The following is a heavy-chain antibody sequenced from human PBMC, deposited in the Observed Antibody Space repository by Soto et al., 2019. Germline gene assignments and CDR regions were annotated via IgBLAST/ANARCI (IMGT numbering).Heavy chain of an antibody. D-gene: IGHD3-10*01. CDR1: GGTFSNYA. Sequence: QVQLVQSGAEVKRPGSSVKVACKASGGTFSNYAINWLRQAPGHGLEWMGDIAPMFGKANYAQKFQGRVTITADESTRTAYPELSGLTSADTALYYCAREVQVHTPGFAHWGSGTVVTVSS. J-gene: IGHJ4*02. V-gene: IGHV1-69*01. CDR3: AREVQVHTPGFAH. CDR2: IAPMFGKA.